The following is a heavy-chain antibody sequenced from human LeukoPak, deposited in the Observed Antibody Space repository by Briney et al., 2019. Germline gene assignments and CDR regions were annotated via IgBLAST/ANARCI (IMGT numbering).Heavy chain of an antibody. J-gene: IGHJ5*02. D-gene: IGHD2-2*01. Sequence: SETLSLTCTVSGGSISSYYWSWIRQPAGKGLEWIGRIYTSGSTNYNPSLKSRVTMSVDTSKNQFSLKLSSVTAADTAVYYCARDPVHCSSTSCYPTGWFDPWGQGTLVTVSS. CDR2: IYTSGST. CDR3: ARDPVHCSSTSCYPTGWFDP. V-gene: IGHV4-4*07. CDR1: GGSISSYY.